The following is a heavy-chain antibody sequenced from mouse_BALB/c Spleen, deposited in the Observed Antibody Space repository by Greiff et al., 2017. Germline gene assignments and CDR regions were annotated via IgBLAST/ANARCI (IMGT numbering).Heavy chain of an antibody. CDR3: ARRGPYYYAMDY. V-gene: IGHV1-67*01. J-gene: IGHJ4*01. Sequence: VQLQQSGPELVRPGESVKISCKGSGYTFTDYAMHWVKQSHAQGLEWIGVISIYYDNTNYNQKFKGKATMTVDKSSSTAYMELARLTSEDSAIYYCARRGPYYYAMDYWGQGTSVTVSS. CDR1: GYTFTDYA. CDR2: ISIYYDNT.